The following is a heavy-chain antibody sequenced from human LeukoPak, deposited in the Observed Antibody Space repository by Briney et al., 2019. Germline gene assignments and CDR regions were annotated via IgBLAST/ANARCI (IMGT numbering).Heavy chain of an antibody. CDR3: AREYQLLYYYYYMDV. J-gene: IGHJ6*03. CDR1: GFTFSSYW. CDR2: INSDGYSI. V-gene: IGHV3-74*03. D-gene: IGHD2-2*01. Sequence: GGSLRLSCAASGFTFSSYWMHWVRQAPGKGLVWVSRINSDGYSITYADSVKGRFTISRDNSKNTLYLQMNSLKTEDTAVYYCAREYQLLYYYYYMDVWGKGTTVTVSS.